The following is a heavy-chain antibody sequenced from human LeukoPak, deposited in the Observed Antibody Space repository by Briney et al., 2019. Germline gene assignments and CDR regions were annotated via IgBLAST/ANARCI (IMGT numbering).Heavy chain of an antibody. D-gene: IGHD6-13*01. CDR2: IYYSGST. CDR1: GGSISSYY. J-gene: IGHJ5*02. CDR3: AREYSSSWYAYNWFDP. Sequence: PSETLSLTCTVSGGSISSYYWSWIRQPPGKGLEWIGYIYYSGSTNYNPSLKSRVTISVDTSTNQFSLKLSSVTAADTAVYYCAREYSSSWYAYNWFDPWGQGTLVTVSS. V-gene: IGHV4-59*01.